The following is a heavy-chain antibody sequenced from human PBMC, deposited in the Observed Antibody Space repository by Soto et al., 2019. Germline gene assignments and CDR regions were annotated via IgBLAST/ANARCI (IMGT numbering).Heavy chain of an antibody. CDR3: ARENSSGWFRWFDP. CDR1: GGTFSSYA. CDR2: INPNSGGT. V-gene: IGHV1-2*02. Sequence: ASVKVSCKASGGTFSSYASSLVRQAPGQGLEWMGWINPNSGGTNYAQKFQGRVTMTRDTSISTAYMELSRLRSDDTAVYYCARENSSGWFRWFDPWGQGTLVTVSS. J-gene: IGHJ5*02. D-gene: IGHD6-19*01.